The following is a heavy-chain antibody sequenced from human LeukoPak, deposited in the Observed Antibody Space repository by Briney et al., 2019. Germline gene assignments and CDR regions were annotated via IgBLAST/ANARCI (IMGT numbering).Heavy chain of an antibody. CDR3: ARSSEVVTADY. CDR2: IKHNSGGT. D-gene: IGHD2-21*02. J-gene: IGHJ4*02. Sequence: ASVKVSCKASGYTFTGYYRHRVRPALGQGLGRMGWIKHNSGGTNYAKKFLGRVTMTSDTSISTAYMELSRLRSDDTAVYYCARSSEVVTADYWGQGTLVTVSS. CDR1: GYTFTGYY. V-gene: IGHV1-2*02.